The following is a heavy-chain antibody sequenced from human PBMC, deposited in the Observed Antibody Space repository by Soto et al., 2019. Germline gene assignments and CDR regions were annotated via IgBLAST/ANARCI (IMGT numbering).Heavy chain of an antibody. D-gene: IGHD3-22*01. CDR3: ARERETYYYDSSGQAFDY. CDR1: GGSISSGDYY. V-gene: IGHV4-30-4*01. Sequence: SETLSLTCTVSGGSISSGDYYWSWIRQPPGKGLEWIGYIYYSGSTYYNPSLKSRVTISVDTSKNQFSLKLSSVTAADTAVYYCARERETYYYDSSGQAFDYWGQGTLVTVSS. CDR2: IYYSGST. J-gene: IGHJ4*02.